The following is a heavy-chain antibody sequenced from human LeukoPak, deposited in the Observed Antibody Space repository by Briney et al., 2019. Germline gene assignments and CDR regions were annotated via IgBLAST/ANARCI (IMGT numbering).Heavy chain of an antibody. CDR2: IWYDGSNK. Sequence: GGSLRLSCAASGFTFSSYEMNWVRQAPGKGLEWVAIIWYDGSNKYYADSVKGRFTISRDNSKNTLYLQMNSLRAEDTAVYYCAGDLGGSYHNYFDYWGQGTLVTVSS. V-gene: IGHV3-33*08. J-gene: IGHJ4*02. CDR1: GFTFSSYE. CDR3: AGDLGGSYHNYFDY. D-gene: IGHD1-26*01.